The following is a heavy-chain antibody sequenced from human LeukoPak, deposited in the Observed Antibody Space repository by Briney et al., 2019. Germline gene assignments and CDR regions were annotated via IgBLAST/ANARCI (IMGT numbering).Heavy chain of an antibody. D-gene: IGHD5-18*01. CDR2: IYYSGST. CDR1: GGSISSGDYY. J-gene: IGHJ4*02. V-gene: IGHV4-30-4*01. CDR3: ARWAERGGYSYGLYYFDY. Sequence: PSQTLSLTFTVSGGSISSGDYYWSWSRQPPGKGLEWSGYIYYSGSTYYNPSLKSRVTISVDTSKNQFSLKLSSVTAADTAVYYCARWAERGGYSYGLYYFDYWGQGTLVTVSS.